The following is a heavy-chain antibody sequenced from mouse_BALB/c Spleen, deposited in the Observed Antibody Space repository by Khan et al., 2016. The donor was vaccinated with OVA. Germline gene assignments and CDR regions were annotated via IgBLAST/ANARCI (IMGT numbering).Heavy chain of an antibody. Sequence: QVQLKESGPGLVAPSQSLSLTCTISGFSLTNYGIYWVLQPSPKGLVGLVVFWSDGSTTYYSALKSRLIISKDNSKNQVFLNMNSLQTDDTAMYYCARKPCYHNDGMDYWGQGTSVTVSS. D-gene: IGHD1-3*01. CDR3: ARKPCYHNDGMDY. CDR2: FWSDGST. V-gene: IGHV2-6*02. J-gene: IGHJ4*01. CDR1: GFSLTNYG.